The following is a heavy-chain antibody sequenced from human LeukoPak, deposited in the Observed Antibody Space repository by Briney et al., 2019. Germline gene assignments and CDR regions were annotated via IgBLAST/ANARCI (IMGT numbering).Heavy chain of an antibody. CDR3: ATYSSSSGPFYYYMDV. Sequence: GASVKVSCKASGYTFTSYDINWVRQATGQGREWMGWMNPNSGNTGYAQKFQGRVTMTRNTSISTAYMELSSLRSEDTAVYYCATYSSSSGPFYYYMDVWGKGTTVTVSS. D-gene: IGHD6-6*01. V-gene: IGHV1-8*01. CDR2: MNPNSGNT. CDR1: GYTFTSYD. J-gene: IGHJ6*03.